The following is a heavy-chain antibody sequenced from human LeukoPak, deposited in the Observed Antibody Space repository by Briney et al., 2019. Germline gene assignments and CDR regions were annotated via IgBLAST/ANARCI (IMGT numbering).Heavy chain of an antibody. D-gene: IGHD4/OR15-4a*01. V-gene: IGHV4-4*07. CDR3: ARDRNGNGATYFSY. Sequence: SETLSLTCILCGGSMNSYYWSWIRQPAGKGVEWIGRIYGSGNTLYNPPLKSRVTMSVDTSKKQFSLKLSSVTAADTAVYYCARDRNGNGATYFSYWGQGILVTVSS. CDR2: IYGSGNT. CDR1: GGSMNSYY. J-gene: IGHJ4*02.